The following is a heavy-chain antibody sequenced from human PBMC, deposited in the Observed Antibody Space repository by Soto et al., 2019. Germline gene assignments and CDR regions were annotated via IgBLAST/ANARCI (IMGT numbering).Heavy chain of an antibody. CDR3: AREKVGANDY. CDR1: GYTFTSYD. Sequence: QVQLVQSGAEVKKPGASVKVSCKASGYTFTSYDINWVRQATGQGLEGMGWMNPNSGNTGDAQKFQGRVTMTRNTSISTAYMALSSLSSADTAVYYYAREKVGANDYWGQGTLVTVSS. CDR2: MNPNSGNT. J-gene: IGHJ4*02. V-gene: IGHV1-8*01. D-gene: IGHD1-26*01.